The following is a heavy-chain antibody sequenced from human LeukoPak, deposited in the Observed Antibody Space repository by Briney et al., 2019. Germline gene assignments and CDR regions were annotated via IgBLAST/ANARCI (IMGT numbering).Heavy chain of an antibody. D-gene: IGHD2-2*01. CDR1: GYTFTGYY. CDR2: INPNSGGT. J-gene: IGHJ4*02. V-gene: IGHV1-2*04. CDR3: ARGTLRAGSGTRYYFDY. Sequence: GASVKVSCKTSGYTFTGYYMHWVRQAPGQGLEWMGWINPNSGGTNYAQKFQGWVTMTRDTSISTAYMELSRLGSDDTAVYYCARGTLRAGSGTRYYFDYWGQGTLVTVSS.